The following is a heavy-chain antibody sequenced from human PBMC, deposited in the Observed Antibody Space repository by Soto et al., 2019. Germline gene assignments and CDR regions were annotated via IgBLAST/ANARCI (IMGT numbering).Heavy chain of an antibody. V-gene: IGHV1-69*08. CDR1: GGNFRSQSIS. J-gene: IGHJ6*02. CDR3: ARDRDVAAPRTVETDYYYGMDV. Sequence: QVQLVQSGAEVKKPGSSVKVSCKASGGNFRSQSISISWVRQAPGQGLEWMGRAIPVLGVANYAQKFQGRDTITAEKVKSTVYMELSSLRSEDTAVYYCARDRDVAAPRTVETDYYYGMDVWGQGTTVTVSS. CDR2: AIPVLGVA. D-gene: IGHD6-13*01.